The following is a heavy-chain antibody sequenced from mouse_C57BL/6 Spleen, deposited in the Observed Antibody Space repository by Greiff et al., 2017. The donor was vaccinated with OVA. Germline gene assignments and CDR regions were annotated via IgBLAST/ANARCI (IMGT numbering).Heavy chain of an antibody. V-gene: IGHV14-3*01. CDR1: GFNIKNTY. D-gene: IGHD1-1*01. CDR2: IDPANGNT. CDR3: AWAYGSSPYWYFDV. J-gene: IGHJ1*03. Sequence: EVQLVESVAELVRPGASVKLSCTASGFNIKNTYMHWVKQRPEQGLEWIGRIDPANGNTKYAPKFQGKATITADTSSNTAYLQLSSLTSEDTAIYYCAWAYGSSPYWYFDVWGTGTTVTVSS.